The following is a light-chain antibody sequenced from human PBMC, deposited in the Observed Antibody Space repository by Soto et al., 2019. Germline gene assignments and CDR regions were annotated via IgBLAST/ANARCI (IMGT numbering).Light chain of an antibody. CDR3: GTWDSSLSTGGVV. CDR1: SSNIRNNY. V-gene: IGLV1-51*01. CDR2: DNN. J-gene: IGLJ2*01. Sequence: QSVLTQPPSVSAAPGQKVTISCSGSSSNIRNNYVSWYQQVPGRAPKLLIYDNNQRPSGIPDRFSGSKSGTSATLGITGLQTGDEADYYCGTWDSSLSTGGVVFGGGTKLTVL.